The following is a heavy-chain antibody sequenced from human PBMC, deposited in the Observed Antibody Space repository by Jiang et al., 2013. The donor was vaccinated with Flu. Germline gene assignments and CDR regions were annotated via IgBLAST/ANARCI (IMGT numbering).Heavy chain of an antibody. CDR1: GYSFTSYW. CDR2: IYPGDSDT. Sequence: GAEVKKPGESLKISCKGSGYSFTSYWIGWVRQMPGKGLEWMGIIYPGDSDTRYSPSFQGQVTISADKSISTAYLQWSSLKASDTAMYYCARHSLPNFSSSWLYYFDYWGQGTLVTVSS. CDR3: ARHSLPNFSSSWLYYFDY. J-gene: IGHJ4*02. V-gene: IGHV5-51*01. D-gene: IGHD6-13*01.